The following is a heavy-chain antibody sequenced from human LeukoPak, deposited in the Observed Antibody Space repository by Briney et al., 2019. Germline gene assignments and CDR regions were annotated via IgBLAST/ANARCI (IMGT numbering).Heavy chain of an antibody. V-gene: IGHV3-30*04. D-gene: IGHD6-19*01. CDR2: ISYDGSNK. J-gene: IGHJ6*02. CDR1: GFTFSSYA. CDR3: ARDLSSGWRPNYYYYYGMDV. Sequence: PGGSLRLSCAASGFTFSSYAMHWVRQAPGKGLEWVAVISYDGSNKYYADSVKGRFTISRDNSKNTLYLQMNSLRAEDTAVYYCARDLSSGWRPNYYYYYGMDVWGQGTTVTVSS.